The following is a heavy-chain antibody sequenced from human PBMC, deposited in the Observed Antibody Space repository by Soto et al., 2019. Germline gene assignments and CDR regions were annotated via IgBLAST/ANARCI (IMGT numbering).Heavy chain of an antibody. CDR1: GFSFSTYG. D-gene: IGHD2-21*02. V-gene: IGHV3-33*01. CDR3: ARDFVGGDYHFDF. Sequence: QVQLVESGGGVVEPGRSVRLSCVVSGFSFSTYGIHWVRQAPGKGLEWVAVMWYGGSRKFYADSVKGRFTISRDNFNNTLYLQMSSLRAEDTAVYYCARDFVGGDYHFDFWGQGALVTVSP. CDR2: MWYGGSRK. J-gene: IGHJ4*02.